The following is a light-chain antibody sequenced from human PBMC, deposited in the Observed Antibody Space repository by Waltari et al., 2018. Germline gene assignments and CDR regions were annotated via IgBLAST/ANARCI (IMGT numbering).Light chain of an antibody. CDR1: KLGSRM. V-gene: IGLV3-21*02. J-gene: IGLJ3*02. CDR3: HVWDANTVM. Sequence: SSVLTPAPSVSVAPGQTAPVTCGGDKLGSRMAHWYQQKPGRAPVLRVYLDSDRPSGIPERFSGSKSGNAATLTISRVEAGDEADYYCHVWDANTVMFGGGTKLTVL. CDR2: LDS.